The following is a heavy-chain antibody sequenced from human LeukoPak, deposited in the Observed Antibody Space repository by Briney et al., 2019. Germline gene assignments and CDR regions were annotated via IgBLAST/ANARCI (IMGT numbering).Heavy chain of an antibody. CDR2: MNPNSGNT. Sequence: ASVKVSCKASGYTFTSYDINWVRQATGQGLEWMGWMNPNSGNTGYAQKFQGRVTMTRNTSISTAYMELSRLRSDDTAVYYCARATAYGSGSYYRASPFDYWGQGTLVTVSS. CDR3: ARATAYGSGSYYRASPFDY. D-gene: IGHD3-10*01. CDR1: GYTFTSYD. V-gene: IGHV1-8*01. J-gene: IGHJ4*02.